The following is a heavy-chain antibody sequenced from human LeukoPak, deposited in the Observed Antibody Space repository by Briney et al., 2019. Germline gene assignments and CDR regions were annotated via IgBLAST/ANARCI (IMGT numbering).Heavy chain of an antibody. D-gene: IGHD3-10*01. CDR2: IKQDGSEK. J-gene: IGHJ4*02. CDR3: ARAPELLWFGEPSLGGFDY. V-gene: IGHV3-7*03. Sequence: PGGSLRLSCAASGFTFSSYWMSWVRQAPGKGLEWVANIKQDGSEKYYVDSVKGRFTISRDNAKNSLYLQMNSLRAEDTAVYYCARAPELLWFGEPSLGGFDYWGQGTLVTVSS. CDR1: GFTFSSYW.